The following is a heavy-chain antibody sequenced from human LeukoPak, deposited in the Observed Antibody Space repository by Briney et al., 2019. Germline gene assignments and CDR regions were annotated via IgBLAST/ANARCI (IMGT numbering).Heavy chain of an antibody. Sequence: SETLSLTCTVSGVSISTYYWSWIRQPAGKGLEWIGRMYTSGSTNYNPSLKSRVTMSVDTSKNQFSLKLNSVTAADTAVYYCARDVLLWFGEPLRWFDPWGQGILVTVSS. J-gene: IGHJ5*02. CDR3: ARDVLLWFGEPLRWFDP. CDR2: MYTSGST. V-gene: IGHV4-4*07. D-gene: IGHD3-10*01. CDR1: GVSISTYY.